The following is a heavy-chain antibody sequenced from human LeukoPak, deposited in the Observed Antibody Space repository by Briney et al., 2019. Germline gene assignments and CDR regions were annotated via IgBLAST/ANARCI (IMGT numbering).Heavy chain of an antibody. V-gene: IGHV1-46*01. J-gene: IGHJ3*02. CDR1: GYTFTSYY. CDR2: IDPSGGSA. D-gene: IGHD1-26*01. Sequence: GASAKVSCKASGYTFTSYYMHWVRQAPGQGLEWMGIIDPSGGSASYAQKFQGRVTMTRDTSTSTVYMDLSSLRSEDTAVYYCARYTVGNAFDIWGQGTMVTVSS. CDR3: ARYTVGNAFDI.